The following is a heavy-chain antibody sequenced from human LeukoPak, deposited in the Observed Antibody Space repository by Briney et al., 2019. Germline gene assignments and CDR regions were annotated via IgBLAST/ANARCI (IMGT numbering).Heavy chain of an antibody. V-gene: IGHV3-7*01. D-gene: IGHD5-24*01. J-gene: IGHJ3*02. Sequence: SWIRQPPGKGLEWIANIKPDGTENYYVDSVKGRFTISRDYSKNTLYLQMNSLRAEDTAVYYCAKDQGSRDGLIWGQGTMVTVSS. CDR3: AKDQGSRDGLI. CDR2: IKPDGTEN.